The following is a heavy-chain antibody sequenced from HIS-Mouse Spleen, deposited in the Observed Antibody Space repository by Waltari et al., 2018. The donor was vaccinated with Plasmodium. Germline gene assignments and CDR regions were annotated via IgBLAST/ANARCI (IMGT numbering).Heavy chain of an antibody. CDR3: ARGMKSSSSAFDI. V-gene: IGHV3-53*01. CDR1: GFTVSRNY. Sequence: EVQLVESGGGLIQPGGSLRLSCAASGFTVSRNYMSWVRQAPGKGLEWVSGIYSGGSTYYADSVKGRFTISRDNSKNTLYLQMNSLRAEDTAVYYCARGMKSSSSAFDIWGQGTMVTVSS. CDR2: IYSGGST. D-gene: IGHD6-6*01. J-gene: IGHJ3*02.